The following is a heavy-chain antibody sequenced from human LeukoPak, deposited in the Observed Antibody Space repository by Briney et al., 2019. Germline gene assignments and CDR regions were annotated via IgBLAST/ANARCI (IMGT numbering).Heavy chain of an antibody. CDR3: ATTDKNRYYINV. CDR1: GGSISSYY. V-gene: IGHV4-59*12. D-gene: IGHD2-21*01. CDR2: IYYSGST. J-gene: IGHJ6*01. Sequence: SETLSLTCTVSGGSISSYYWSWIRQPPGKGLEWIGYIYYSGSTNYSPSLKSRVTISVDTSKNQFSLKLSSVTAADTAVYFCATTDKNRYYINVWGPGTTVIVSS.